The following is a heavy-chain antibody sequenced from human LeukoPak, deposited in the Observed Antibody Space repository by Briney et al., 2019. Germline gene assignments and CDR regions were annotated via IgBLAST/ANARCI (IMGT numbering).Heavy chain of an antibody. J-gene: IGHJ4*02. CDR2: ISAYNGNT. D-gene: IGHD3/OR15-3a*01. CDR1: GYTFTSYG. CDR3: ARDRGLVIAYYFDY. V-gene: IGHV1-18*01. Sequence: ASVKVSCKASGYTFTSYGISWVRQAPGQGLEWMGWISAYNGNTNYAQKLQGRVTMTTDTSTSTAYMELRSLRSDDTAVYYCARDRGLVIAYYFDYWGQGTLVTVSS.